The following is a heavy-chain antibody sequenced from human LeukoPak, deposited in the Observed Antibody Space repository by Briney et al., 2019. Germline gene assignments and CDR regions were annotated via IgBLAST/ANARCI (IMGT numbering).Heavy chain of an antibody. D-gene: IGHD3-22*01. CDR3: AREIEGGAFDI. J-gene: IGHJ3*02. CDR2: IYYSGST. CDR1: GGSISSYY. Sequence: PSETLSLTCTVSGGSISSYYWSWIRQPPGKGLEWIGYIYYSGSTNYNPSPKSRVTISVDTSKNQFSLKLSSVTAADTAVYYCAREIEGGAFDIWGQGTMVTVSS. V-gene: IGHV4-59*01.